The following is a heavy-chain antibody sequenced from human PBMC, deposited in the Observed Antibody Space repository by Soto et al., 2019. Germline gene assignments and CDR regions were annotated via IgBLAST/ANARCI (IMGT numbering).Heavy chain of an antibody. Sequence: SETLSLTCAVHGGSFSGYYWDWIRQPPGKGLEWIGEVNHGGTSNYSPSFQGQVTISADKSISTAYLQWSSLKASDTAMYYCARRGRGIGGYYYGMDVWGQGTTVTVSS. CDR3: ARRGRGIGGYYYGMDV. CDR2: VNHGGTS. CDR1: GGSFSGYY. J-gene: IGHJ6*02. D-gene: IGHD3-16*01. V-gene: IGHV4-34*01.